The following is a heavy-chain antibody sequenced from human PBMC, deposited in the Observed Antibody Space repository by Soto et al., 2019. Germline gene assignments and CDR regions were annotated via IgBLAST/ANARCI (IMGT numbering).Heavy chain of an antibody. J-gene: IGHJ6*02. V-gene: IGHV4-34*01. Sequence: PSETLSLTCAVYGGSFSCYYWSWIRQPPGKGLEWIGEINHSGSTNYNPSLKSRVTISVDTSKNQFSLKLSSVTAADTAVYYCARAYHDYDFYLGGMDVWGQGTTVTVSS. CDR1: GGSFSCYY. D-gene: IGHD3-3*01. CDR2: INHSGST. CDR3: ARAYHDYDFYLGGMDV.